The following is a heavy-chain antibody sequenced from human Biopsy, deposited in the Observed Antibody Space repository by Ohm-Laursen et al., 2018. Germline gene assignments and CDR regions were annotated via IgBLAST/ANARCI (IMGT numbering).Heavy chain of an antibody. Sequence: VASVKVACKAFGFTFTSHDINWVRQATGQGPEWMGWMSPNTGNTVYAQRFQDRVTMTSDTSTGTAYMELTSLTSDDTAVYFGARWETTLGRRLDSWGQGTLVAVSS. CDR3: ARWETTLGRRLDS. V-gene: IGHV1-8*01. J-gene: IGHJ4*02. D-gene: IGHD1-26*01. CDR2: MSPNTGNT. CDR1: GFTFTSHD.